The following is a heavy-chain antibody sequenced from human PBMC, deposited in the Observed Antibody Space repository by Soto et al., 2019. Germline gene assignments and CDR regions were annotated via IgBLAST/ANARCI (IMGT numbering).Heavy chain of an antibody. CDR3: EKDDSSGYYPAGGDY. V-gene: IGHV1-69*13. CDR1: GGTFTNYA. D-gene: IGHD3-22*01. J-gene: IGHJ4*02. Sequence: SVKVSCKASGGTFTNYAFSWVRQAPGQGLEWLGGIIPIFGTADYAQKFQGRVTITADESTSTAYMELNSLRAEDTAVYYCEKDDSSGYYPAGGDYWGQGTLVPVSS. CDR2: IIPIFGTA.